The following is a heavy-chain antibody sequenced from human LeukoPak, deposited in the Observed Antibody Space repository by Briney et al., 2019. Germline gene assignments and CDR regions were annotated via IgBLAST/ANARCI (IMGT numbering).Heavy chain of an antibody. J-gene: IGHJ4*02. CDR3: ARVGGGNPYYDFWSGYYNGRIYYFDY. D-gene: IGHD3-3*01. CDR1: GYTFTSYY. CDR2: INPSGCST. V-gene: IGHV1-46*01. Sequence: ASVKVSCKASGYTFTSYYMHWVRQAPGQGLEWMGIINPSGCSTSYAQKFQGRVTMTRDTSTSTVYMELSRLRSEDTAVYYCARVGGGNPYYDFWSGYYNGRIYYFDYWGQGTLVTVSS.